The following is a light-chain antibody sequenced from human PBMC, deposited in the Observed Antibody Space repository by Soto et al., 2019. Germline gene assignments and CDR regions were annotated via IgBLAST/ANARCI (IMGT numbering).Light chain of an antibody. CDR2: EVS. J-gene: IGLJ1*01. CDR1: SSDVGGYNY. Sequence: QSALTQPASVSGSPGQSITISCTGTSSDVGGYNYVSWYQQHPGKAPKLMIYEVSNRPSGVSNRFSGSKSGNTASLTISELQAEDEADYLCSSYTSSSTLDYVFGTGTKVTVL. V-gene: IGLV2-14*01. CDR3: SSYTSSSTLDYV.